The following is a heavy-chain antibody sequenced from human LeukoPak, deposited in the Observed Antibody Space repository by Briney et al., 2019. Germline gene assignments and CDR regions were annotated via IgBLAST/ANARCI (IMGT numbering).Heavy chain of an antibody. CDR2: ISGSGGST. Sequence: SGGSLTLSCAASGFTFSRYAMSWVRQAPGKGLEWVSAISGSGGSTYYADSERGRFTISRDSSKNTLYLQMNSLRAEDTAVYYCAKVYYDSSGYRMDFDYWGQGTLVSVSS. D-gene: IGHD3-22*01. J-gene: IGHJ4*02. CDR3: AKVYYDSSGYRMDFDY. CDR1: GFTFSRYA. V-gene: IGHV3-23*01.